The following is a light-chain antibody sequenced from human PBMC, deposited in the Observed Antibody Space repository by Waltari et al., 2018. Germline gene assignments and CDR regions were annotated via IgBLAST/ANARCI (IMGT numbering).Light chain of an antibody. V-gene: IGKV3-20*01. CDR1: QSVTSSY. CDR3: QQYGSSPST. J-gene: IGKJ1*01. Sequence: EIGLTQSPGTLSLSPGERVTLSCRASQSVTSSYLAWYQQKPGQAPRLLIYSASNRATGSPDRFSGSGSGTDFTLTISRLEPEDFAVYCCQQYGSSPSTFGQGTKVEIK. CDR2: SAS.